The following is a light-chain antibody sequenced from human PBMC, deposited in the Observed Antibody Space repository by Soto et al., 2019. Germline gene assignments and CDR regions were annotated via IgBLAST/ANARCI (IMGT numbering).Light chain of an antibody. CDR3: SSYTTSSTQV. CDR1: SSDIGGYKH. CDR2: EVS. V-gene: IGLV2-14*01. Sequence: QSVLTQPASVFGSPGQSITISCTGTSSDIGGYKHVSWYQQHPGKAPKLMIYEVSNRPSGVSNRLSGSKSGNTASLTISGLQAEDEADYYCSSYTTSSTQVFGTGTKVTVL. J-gene: IGLJ1*01.